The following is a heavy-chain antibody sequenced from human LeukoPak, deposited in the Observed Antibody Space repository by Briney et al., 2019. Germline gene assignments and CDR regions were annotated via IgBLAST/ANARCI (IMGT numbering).Heavy chain of an antibody. CDR3: ARLPLRGAPYYFDY. V-gene: IGHV4-39*01. D-gene: IGHD3-10*01. Sequence: SETLSLTCTVSGVSISSSSYYWGWIRQPPGKGLEWIGSIYYSGSTYYNPSLKSRVTISVDTSKNQFSLKLSSVTAADTAVYYCARLPLRGAPYYFDYWGQGTLVTVSS. CDR2: IYYSGST. CDR1: GVSISSSSYY. J-gene: IGHJ4*02.